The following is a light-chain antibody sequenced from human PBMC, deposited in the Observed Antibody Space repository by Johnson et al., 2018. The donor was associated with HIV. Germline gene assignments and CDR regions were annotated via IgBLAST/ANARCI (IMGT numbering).Light chain of an antibody. V-gene: IGLV1-51*02. CDR2: ENN. J-gene: IGLJ1*01. CDR1: SSNIGNDS. Sequence: QSVLTQPPSVSAAPGQRVTISCSGSSSNIGNDSVSWYQQLPGTAPELLIYENNRRPSGIPDRFSGSKSGTSATLVITGLQTENEADYYCGTWDSSLSAYVFGIGTKVTVL. CDR3: GTWDSSLSAYV.